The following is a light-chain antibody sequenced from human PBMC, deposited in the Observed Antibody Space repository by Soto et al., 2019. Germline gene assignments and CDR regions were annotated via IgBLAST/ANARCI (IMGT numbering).Light chain of an antibody. V-gene: IGKV3-15*01. CDR1: QSVSSN. CDR3: QQYNNGPTDT. CDR2: GAS. J-gene: IGKJ2*01. Sequence: EIVMTQSPATLSVSPGERATLSCRASQSVSSNLAWYQQKPGQAPRLLIYGASTRATCIPARFSGSGSGTEFTLTISSLQSEDFAVYYCQQYNNGPTDTFGQGTKLEIK.